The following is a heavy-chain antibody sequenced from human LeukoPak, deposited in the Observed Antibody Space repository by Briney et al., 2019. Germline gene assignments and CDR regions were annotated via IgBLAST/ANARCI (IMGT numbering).Heavy chain of an antibody. CDR2: LSYSGST. D-gene: IGHD5-12*01. J-gene: IGHJ5*02. CDR3: ARDFSGYDNGWFDP. V-gene: IGHV4-59*01. CDR1: GASIRDYY. Sequence: SETLSLTCTVSGASIRDYYWSWIRQPPGKGLGWIGYLSYSGSTTYNPSLKSRVTISRDTSENQLSLKVNSVTAADTAVYFCARDFSGYDNGWFDPWGQGTLVTVSS.